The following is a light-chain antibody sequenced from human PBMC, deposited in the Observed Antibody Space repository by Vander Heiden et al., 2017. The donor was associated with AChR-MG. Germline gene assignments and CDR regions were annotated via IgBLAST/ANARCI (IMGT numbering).Light chain of an antibody. Sequence: QSVLTQHPSASETPGQRVIISCSGSTSNIGSNTVNRYSPPPGTAPRLVIYSSTQRPAGVPDRFSGSRSGTSASLAISGLQSEDEGDYYCAAWDDSLSGVIFGGGTKVTVL. CDR1: TSNIGSNT. J-gene: IGLJ2*01. CDR3: AAWDDSLSGVI. V-gene: IGLV1-44*01. CDR2: SST.